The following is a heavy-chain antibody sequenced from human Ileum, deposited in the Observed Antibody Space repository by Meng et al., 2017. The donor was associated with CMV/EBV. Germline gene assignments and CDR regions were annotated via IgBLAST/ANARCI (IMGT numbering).Heavy chain of an antibody. CDR3: ARDLRGGYQGMGEFRNNWFAP. J-gene: IGHJ5*02. CDR1: GYTFSTYD. Sequence: ASVKVSCKASGYTFSTYDINWVRQATGQGLEWMGWMNPNSGNTGYAQKFQGRVTMTRNTSISTAYMELSDLRSEDTAVYYCARDLRGGYQGMGEFRNNWFAPWGQGNRVNGAS. CDR2: MNPNSGNT. D-gene: IGHD3-16*01. V-gene: IGHV1-8*01.